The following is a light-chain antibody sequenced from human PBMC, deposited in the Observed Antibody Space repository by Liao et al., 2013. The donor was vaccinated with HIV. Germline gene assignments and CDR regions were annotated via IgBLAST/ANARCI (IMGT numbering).Light chain of an antibody. Sequence: SYELTQPPSVSVAPGKTARITCGGHNIADNSVNWYQQKPGQAPVVVMYYDSDRPSGIPERFSGSNSGNTATLTISRVEAGDEADYYCQVWHSGGDHVVFGGGTKLTVL. CDR1: NIADNS. J-gene: IGLJ2*01. CDR3: QVWHSGGDHVV. V-gene: IGLV3-21*04. CDR2: YDS.